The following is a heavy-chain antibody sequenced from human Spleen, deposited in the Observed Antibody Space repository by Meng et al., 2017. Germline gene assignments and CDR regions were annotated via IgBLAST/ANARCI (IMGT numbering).Heavy chain of an antibody. CDR2: INNDGDNR. CDR3: AKEMKTGSSGWAGEL. D-gene: IGHD6-19*01. CDR1: GFTFSSYA. Sequence: GESLKISCAASGFTFSSYAMNWVRQAPGKGLEWVSTINNDGDNRHYADSVKGRFIISRDNSKDTFYLQMNSLRAEDTAVHYCAKEMKTGSSGWAGELRGQGTLVTVSS. J-gene: IGHJ4*02. V-gene: IGHV3-23*03.